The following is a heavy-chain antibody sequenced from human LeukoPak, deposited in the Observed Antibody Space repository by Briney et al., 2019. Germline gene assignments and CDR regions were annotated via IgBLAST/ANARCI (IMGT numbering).Heavy chain of an antibody. CDR2: IYPGDSDT. D-gene: IGHD6-19*01. V-gene: IGHV5-51*03. CDR3: ARAGSSGWYGGLGFDY. J-gene: IGHJ4*02. CDR1: GYSFTSYW. Sequence: PGESLKISCQGSGYSFTSYWIAWVRQMPGKGLEWMGIIYPGDSDTRYSPPFQGQVTISADKSISTAYLQWSRLKASDTAIYYCARAGSSGWYGGLGFDYWGQGSQVTVSS.